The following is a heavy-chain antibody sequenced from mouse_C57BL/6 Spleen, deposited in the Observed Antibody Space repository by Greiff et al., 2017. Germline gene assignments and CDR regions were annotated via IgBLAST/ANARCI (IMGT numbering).Heavy chain of an antibody. CDR3: TRYYYYGSSLYYAMDY. Sequence: QVHVKQSGAELVRPGASVTLSCKASGYTFTDYEMHWVKQTPVHGLEWIGAIDPETGGTAYNQKFKGKAILTADKSSSTAYMELRSLTSEDSAVYYCTRYYYYGSSLYYAMDYWGQGTSVTVSS. CDR2: IDPETGGT. CDR1: GYTFTDYE. J-gene: IGHJ4*01. V-gene: IGHV1-15*01. D-gene: IGHD1-1*01.